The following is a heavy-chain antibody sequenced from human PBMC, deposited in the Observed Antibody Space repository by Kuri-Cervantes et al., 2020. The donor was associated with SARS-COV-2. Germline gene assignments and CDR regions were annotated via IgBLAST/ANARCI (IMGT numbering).Heavy chain of an antibody. J-gene: IGHJ4*02. D-gene: IGHD2-2*01. CDR2: IWYDGSNK. CDR3: ARDLVPAAMLDY. Sequence: GESLKISCAASGFTFNSYWMTWVRQAPGKGLEWVAVIWYDGSNKYYADSVKGRFTISRDNSKNTLYLQMNSLRAEDTAVYYCARDLVPAAMLDYWGQGTLVTVSS. V-gene: IGHV3-33*08. CDR1: GFTFNSYW.